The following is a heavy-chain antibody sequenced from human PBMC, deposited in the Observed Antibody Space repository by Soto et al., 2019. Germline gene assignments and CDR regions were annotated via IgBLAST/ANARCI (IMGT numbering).Heavy chain of an antibody. CDR1: GGSISSGGYS. CDR2: IYHSGST. CDR3: AGPSGSYSFSLGY. D-gene: IGHD3-10*01. V-gene: IGHV4-30-2*01. Sequence: QLQLQESGSGLVKPSQTLSLTCAVSGGSISSGGYSWSWIRQPPGKGLEWIGYIYHSGSTYYNPSLKRRVTISVDRSQNQFSLKLSSVTAADTAVYYCAGPSGSYSFSLGYWGQGTLVTVSS. J-gene: IGHJ4*02.